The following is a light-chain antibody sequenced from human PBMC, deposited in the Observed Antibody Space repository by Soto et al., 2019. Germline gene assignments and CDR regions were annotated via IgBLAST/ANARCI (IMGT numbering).Light chain of an antibody. V-gene: IGKV3-20*01. CDR1: QSVSFSY. CDR2: GAS. J-gene: IGKJ4*01. Sequence: EIVLTQSPGTLSLSPGDRATLSCRASQSVSFSYLAWYQQKPGQAPRLLIYGASSRATGIPDRFSGSESGTDFTLTISTLEPEDFAVYYWQQYGSSPFTFGGGTKVEIK. CDR3: QQYGSSPFT.